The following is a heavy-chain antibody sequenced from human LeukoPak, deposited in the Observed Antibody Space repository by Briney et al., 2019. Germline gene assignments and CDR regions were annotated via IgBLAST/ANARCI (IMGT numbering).Heavy chain of an antibody. J-gene: IGHJ3*02. CDR2: INPNSGGT. D-gene: IGHD2-21*02. V-gene: IGHV1-2*04. Sequence: ASVKVSCKASGYTFTGYYMHWVRQAPGQGLEWMGWINPNSGGTNYAQKFQGWVTMTRDTSISTAYMELSRLRSDDTAVYYCARSCGGDCASHAFDIWGQGTMVTVSS. CDR3: ARSCGGDCASHAFDI. CDR1: GYTFTGYY.